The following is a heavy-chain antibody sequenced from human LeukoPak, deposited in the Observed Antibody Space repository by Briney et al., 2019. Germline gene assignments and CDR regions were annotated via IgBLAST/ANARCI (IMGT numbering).Heavy chain of an antibody. CDR1: EYTFTSYD. D-gene: IGHD6-6*01. Sequence: ASVKVSCKASEYTFTSYDINWVRQATGQGLEWMGWMNTNSGNTGYAQKFQGRVTMTRVTSISTAYMELNNLTSEDTAVYYCARGSWGEIAGRKSFEFWGQGSLVTVSS. CDR3: ARGSWGEIAGRKSFEF. V-gene: IGHV1-8*01. J-gene: IGHJ4*02. CDR2: MNTNSGNT.